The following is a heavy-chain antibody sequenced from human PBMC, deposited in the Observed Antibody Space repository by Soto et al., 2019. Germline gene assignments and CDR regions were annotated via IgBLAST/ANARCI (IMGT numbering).Heavy chain of an antibody. Sequence: SEPLSLTCTVSGGSISSYYWSWIRQPPGKGLEWIGYIYYSGSTNYNPSLKSRVTISVDTSKNQFSLKLNSVTPEDTGVYYCARLVGNSWIDYWGQGTLVTVSS. D-gene: IGHD6-13*01. V-gene: IGHV4-59*12. CDR2: IYYSGST. J-gene: IGHJ4*02. CDR3: ARLVGNSWIDY. CDR1: GGSISSYY.